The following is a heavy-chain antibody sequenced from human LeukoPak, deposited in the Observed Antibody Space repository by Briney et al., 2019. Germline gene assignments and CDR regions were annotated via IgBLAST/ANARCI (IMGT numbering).Heavy chain of an antibody. CDR1: GFTFDDYA. CDR2: ISSSSSYI. D-gene: IGHD1-26*01. V-gene: IGHV3-21*01. CDR3: ARAYSGSYGLGYYYMDV. J-gene: IGHJ6*03. Sequence: GRSLRLSCAASGFTFDDYAMHWVRQAPGKGLEWVSSISSSSSYIYYADSVKGRFTISRDNAKKSQYLQMNSLRAEDTAVYYCARAYSGSYGLGYYYMDVWGKGTTVTVSS.